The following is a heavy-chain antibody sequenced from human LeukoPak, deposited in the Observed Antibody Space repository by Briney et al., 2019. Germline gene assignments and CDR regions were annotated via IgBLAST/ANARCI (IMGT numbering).Heavy chain of an antibody. J-gene: IGHJ4*02. CDR1: GFTFSNYA. V-gene: IGHV3-23*01. CDR2: ISGSGGNT. D-gene: IGHD1-7*01. CDR3: AKRPVIDPKSITGTKWTLDY. Sequence: GSLRLSCAASGFTFSNYAMSWVRQAPGKGLEWVSAISGSGGNTYYADSVKGRFTISRDNSKNTLYLQMNSLRVEDTAVYYCAKRPVIDPKSITGTKWTLDYWGQGTLVTVSS.